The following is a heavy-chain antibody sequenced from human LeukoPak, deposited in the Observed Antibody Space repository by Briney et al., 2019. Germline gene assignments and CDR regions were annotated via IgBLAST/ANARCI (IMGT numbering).Heavy chain of an antibody. J-gene: IGHJ4*02. Sequence: ASVKVSCKASGYTFTSYYMHWVRQAPGQGLEWMGIINPSGGSTSYAQKFQGRVTMTRDTSTSTVYMELSSLGSEDTAVYYCARGQAGYDSSGYSGGAFDYWGQGTLVTVSS. CDR2: INPSGGST. V-gene: IGHV1-46*01. D-gene: IGHD3-22*01. CDR1: GYTFTSYY. CDR3: ARGQAGYDSSGYSGGAFDY.